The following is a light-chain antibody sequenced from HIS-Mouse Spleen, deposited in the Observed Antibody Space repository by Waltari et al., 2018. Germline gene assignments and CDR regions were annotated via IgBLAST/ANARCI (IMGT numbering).Light chain of an antibody. CDR1: SSDVGGYNY. Sequence: QSALTQPASVSGSPGQSITISCTGTSSDVGGYNYVSWYQQHPGKAPKLMIYEFSNRPSGVFNRFPGSKSGNTASLTISGLQAEDEADYYCRSYTSSSTLVFGTGTKVTVL. CDR3: RSYTSSSTLV. J-gene: IGLJ1*01. CDR2: EFS. V-gene: IGLV2-14*01.